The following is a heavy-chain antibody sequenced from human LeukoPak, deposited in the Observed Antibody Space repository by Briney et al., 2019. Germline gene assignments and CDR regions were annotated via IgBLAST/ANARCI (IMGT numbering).Heavy chain of an antibody. J-gene: IGHJ6*02. D-gene: IGHD3-3*01. CDR1: GGSFSGYY. V-gene: IGHV4-34*01. CDR3: ARVGVMAYYYYYGMDV. Sequence: SETLSLTCAVYGGSFSGYYWSWIRQPPGKGLEWIGEINHSGSTNYNPSLKSRVTISVDTSKNQFSLTLSSVTAADTAVYYCARVGVMAYYYYYGMDVWGQGTTVTVSS. CDR2: INHSGST.